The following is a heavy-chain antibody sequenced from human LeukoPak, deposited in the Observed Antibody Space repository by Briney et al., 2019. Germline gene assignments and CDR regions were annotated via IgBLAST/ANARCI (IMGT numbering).Heavy chain of an antibody. CDR3: VKRLTPGSYDF. V-gene: IGHV3-64D*09. Sequence: GGSLRLSCSASGFTLSSCAMHWVRQAPGKGLEYVSSISSNGGGTYYADSVKGRFTISRDNSKNTLYLQMSSLRAEDTAVYYCVKRLTPGSYDFWGQGTLVTVSS. J-gene: IGHJ4*02. D-gene: IGHD1-26*01. CDR2: ISSNGGGT. CDR1: GFTLSSCA.